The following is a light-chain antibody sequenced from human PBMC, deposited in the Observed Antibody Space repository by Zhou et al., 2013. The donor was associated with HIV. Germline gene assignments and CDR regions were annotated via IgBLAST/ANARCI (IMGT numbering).Light chain of an antibody. CDR2: QTS. CDR1: QNIRNSD. CDR3: QRYAASPPFN. V-gene: IGKV3-20*01. J-gene: IGKJ4*01. Sequence: IVLTQSPGTLSLSPGERATLSCKASQNIRNSDLGWYQQRPGRAPRLLIYQTSRRAAGVPERFSGRGSGTDFSLTISRLEPEDSAVYYCQRYAASPPFNFGGGTRWKS.